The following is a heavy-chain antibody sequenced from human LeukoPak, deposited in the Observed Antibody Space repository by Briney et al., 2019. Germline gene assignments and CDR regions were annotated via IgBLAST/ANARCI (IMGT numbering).Heavy chain of an antibody. CDR3: AISPNRYYFDH. D-gene: IGHD3-16*02. CDR2: LHDTGSS. J-gene: IGHJ1*01. CDR1: GVSIGTYY. V-gene: IGHV4-59*08. Sequence: SETLSLTCTVSGVSIGTYYLKWIRQPPGKGLEWIGSLHDTGSSDYNPSLNSRVTISADMSKNQFSLKLISVTAADTAVYHCAISPNRYYFDHWGQGTLVSVSS.